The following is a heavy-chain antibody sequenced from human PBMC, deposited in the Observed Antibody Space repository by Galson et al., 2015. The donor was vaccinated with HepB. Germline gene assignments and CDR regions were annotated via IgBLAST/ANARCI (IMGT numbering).Heavy chain of an antibody. Sequence: SVKVSCKASGYTFTSYAMHWVRQAPGQRLEWMGWINAGNGNTKYSQKFQGRVTITRDTSASTAYMELSSLRSEDTAVYYCAREDGGGYDPNFDYWGQGTLVTVSS. V-gene: IGHV1-3*01. CDR1: GYTFTSYA. CDR2: INAGNGNT. D-gene: IGHD5-12*01. CDR3: AREDGGGYDPNFDY. J-gene: IGHJ4*02.